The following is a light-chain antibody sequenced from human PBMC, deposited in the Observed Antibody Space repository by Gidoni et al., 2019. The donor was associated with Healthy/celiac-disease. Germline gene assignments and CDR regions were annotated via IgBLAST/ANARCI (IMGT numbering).Light chain of an antibody. CDR3: QKYNSAPQT. V-gene: IGKV1-27*01. Sequence: DIQMTQYPSSLSASVGDRVTITCRASQGISNYLAWYQQQPGKVPMLMIYAAYPWQSGVPSRFSCSVSGTDFTLTISSLQPEDVATYYCQKYNSAPQTFGQGTKVEIK. CDR2: AAY. J-gene: IGKJ1*01. CDR1: QGISNY.